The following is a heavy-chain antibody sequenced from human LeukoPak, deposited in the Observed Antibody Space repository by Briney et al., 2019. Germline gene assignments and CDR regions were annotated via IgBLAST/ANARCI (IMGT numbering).Heavy chain of an antibody. CDR3: ARDKYGGNSNAFDI. D-gene: IGHD4-23*01. J-gene: IGHJ3*02. V-gene: IGHV3-74*01. CDR2: IGTGGSGT. CDR1: GFTFTTYW. Sequence: GGSLRLSCAASGFTFTTYWMDWVRQVPGKGLLWVARIGTGGSGTAYADSAQGRFTISRDNAKNTLFLQMSGLRAEDTAVYYCARDKYGGNSNAFDIWGQGTLVSVSS.